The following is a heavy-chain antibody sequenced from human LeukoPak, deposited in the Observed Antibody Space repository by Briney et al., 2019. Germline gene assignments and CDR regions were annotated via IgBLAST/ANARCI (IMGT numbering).Heavy chain of an antibody. CDR2: IIPIFGTA. J-gene: IGHJ1*01. D-gene: IGHD6-19*01. V-gene: IGHV1-69*01. Sequence: SVKVSFKASGGTFISYAISWVRQAPGQGLEWMGGIIPIFGTANYAQKFQGRVTITADESTSTAYMELSSLRSEDTAVYYCARGVSRKQWLVQHWGQGTLVTVSS. CDR1: GGTFISYA. CDR3: ARGVSRKQWLVQH.